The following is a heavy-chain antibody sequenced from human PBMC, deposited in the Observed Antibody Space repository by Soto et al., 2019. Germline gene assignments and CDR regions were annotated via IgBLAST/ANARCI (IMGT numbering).Heavy chain of an antibody. D-gene: IGHD3-3*01. V-gene: IGHV3-23*01. CDR2: ISGSGGST. CDR1: GFTFSSYA. CDR3: AKGIFSYDFWGGVYYYYGMDV. Sequence: GSLRLSCAASGFTFSSYAMSWVRQAPGKGLEWVSAISGSGGSTYYADSVKGRFTISRDNSKNTLYLQMNSLRAEDTAVYYCAKGIFSYDFWGGVYYYYGMDVWGQATTVTLSS. J-gene: IGHJ6*02.